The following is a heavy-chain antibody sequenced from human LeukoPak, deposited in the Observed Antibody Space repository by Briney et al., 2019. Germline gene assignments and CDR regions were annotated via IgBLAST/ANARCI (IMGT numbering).Heavy chain of an antibody. J-gene: IGHJ4*02. CDR1: GGSFSGYY. CDR3: ARRYDFWSGYPPPLDY. D-gene: IGHD3-3*01. Sequence: SETLSLTCAVFGGSFSGYYWNWIRRPPGKGLEWIGQINPSRNTNYNPSLKSRVTISVDTSKKQFSLKLSSVTAADTAVYYCARRYDFWSGYPPPLDYWGQGTPVTVSS. V-gene: IGHV4-34*01. CDR2: INPSRNT.